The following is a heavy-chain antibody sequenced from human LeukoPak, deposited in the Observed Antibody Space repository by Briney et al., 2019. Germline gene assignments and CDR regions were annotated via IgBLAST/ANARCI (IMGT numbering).Heavy chain of an antibody. J-gene: IGHJ4*02. V-gene: IGHV3-33*01. Sequence: GGSLRLSCAVSGFTLGSNDMHWVRQAPGKGLEWVAVIWYDGKQKNYGDSVNGRFFISRDNSKNTVFLQMNSLRAGDTAVYYCARDYYSGHDLTTRFDSWGQGTLVTVSS. CDR2: IWYDGKQK. CDR1: GFTLGSND. D-gene: IGHD5-12*01. CDR3: ARDYYSGHDLTTRFDS.